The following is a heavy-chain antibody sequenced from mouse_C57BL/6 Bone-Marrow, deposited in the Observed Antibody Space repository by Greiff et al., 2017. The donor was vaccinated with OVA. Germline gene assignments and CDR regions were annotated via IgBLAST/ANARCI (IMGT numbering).Heavy chain of an antibody. CDR2: INPNNGGT. V-gene: IGHV1-22*01. CDR1: GYTFTDYN. CDR3: VRRGPLYYAMDY. J-gene: IGHJ4*01. Sequence: DVKLVESGPELVKPGASVKMSCKASGYTFTDYNMHWVKQSHGKSLEWIGYINPNNGGTSYNQKFKGKATLTVNKSSSTAYMELRSLTSEDSAVYYCVRRGPLYYAMDYWGQGTSVTVSS.